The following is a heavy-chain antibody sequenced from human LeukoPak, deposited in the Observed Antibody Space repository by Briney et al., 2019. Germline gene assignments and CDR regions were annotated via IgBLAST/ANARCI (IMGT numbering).Heavy chain of an antibody. CDR2: IGLSGSPL. Sequence: GGPLRLSCAVSGFPFTRFYMSWIRQAPGKGLEWISYIGLSGSPLDYADSVRGRFTISRDNAKNSLYLELNSLRAEDTAVYYCARKDFSSGSFSYWGQGTLATVSS. J-gene: IGHJ4*02. CDR3: ARKDFSSGSFSY. CDR1: GFPFTRFY. D-gene: IGHD3-22*01. V-gene: IGHV3-11*04.